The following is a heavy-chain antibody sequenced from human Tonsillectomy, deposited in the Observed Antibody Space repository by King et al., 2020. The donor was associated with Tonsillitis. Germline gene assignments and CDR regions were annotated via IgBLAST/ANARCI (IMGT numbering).Heavy chain of an antibody. CDR1: GFTFSNAW. CDR2: IKSKTDGGTT. J-gene: IGHJ4*02. V-gene: IGHV3-15*01. D-gene: IGHD6-13*01. CDR3: TTGIRLAAAGGVDY. Sequence: VQLVESGGGLVKPGGSLRLSCAASGFTFSNAWMSWVRQAPGTGLEWVGRIKSKTDGGTTDYAAPVKGRFTISRDDSKNMLYLQMNSLQTEDTAEYYCTTGIRLAAAGGVDYWGQGTLVTVSS.